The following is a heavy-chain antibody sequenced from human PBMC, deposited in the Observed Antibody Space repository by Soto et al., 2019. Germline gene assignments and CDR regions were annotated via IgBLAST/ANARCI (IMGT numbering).Heavy chain of an antibody. CDR1: GASISSGDYY. D-gene: IGHD6-25*01. CDR2: IYYSGST. Sequence: TLSLTCPVSGASISSGDYYWSWIRQPPGKGLEWIGYIYYSGSTYYNPSLKSRVTISVDTSKNQFSLKLSSVTAADKAVYSCARAERRQPNWFDPWGQGTLVTVYS. V-gene: IGHV4-30-4*01. CDR3: ARAERRQPNWFDP. J-gene: IGHJ5*02.